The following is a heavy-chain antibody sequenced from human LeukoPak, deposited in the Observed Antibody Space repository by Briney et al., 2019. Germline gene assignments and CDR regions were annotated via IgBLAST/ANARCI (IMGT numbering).Heavy chain of an antibody. Sequence: GGSLRLSCAASGFTFSSYSMNWVRQAPGKGLEWVSGITWNSDNIEYADSVKGRFTISRDNAKNSLYLQMNSLRAEDMALYYCAKGGGGRLIYYYYMDVWGKGTTVTVSS. CDR2: ITWNSDNI. CDR3: AKGGGGRLIYYYYMDV. V-gene: IGHV3-9*03. D-gene: IGHD3-16*01. J-gene: IGHJ6*03. CDR1: GFTFSSYS.